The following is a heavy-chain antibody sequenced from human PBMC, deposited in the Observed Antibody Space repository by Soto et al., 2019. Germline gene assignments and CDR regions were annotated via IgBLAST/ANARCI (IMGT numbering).Heavy chain of an antibody. CDR3: ARVGRVLEWLPLFDY. V-gene: IGHV1-18*04. D-gene: IGHD3-3*01. J-gene: IGHJ4*02. Sequence: GASVKVSCKASGYTFTSYYMHWVRQAPGQGLEWMGWISAYNGNTNYAQKLQGRVTMTTDTSTSTAYMELRSLRSDDTAVYYCARVGRVLEWLPLFDYWGQGTLVTVSS. CDR1: GYTFTSYY. CDR2: ISAYNGNT.